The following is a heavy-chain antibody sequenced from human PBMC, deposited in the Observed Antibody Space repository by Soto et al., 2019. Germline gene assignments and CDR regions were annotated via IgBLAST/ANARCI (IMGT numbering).Heavy chain of an antibody. CDR2: ISYDGSDK. V-gene: IGHV3-30-3*01. J-gene: IGHJ6*02. D-gene: IGHD5-18*01. CDR3: ARDTGPNGYPYYYFGMDV. CDR1: GFTFSNYA. Sequence: PGGSLRLSCAASGFTFSNYAMHWVRQAPGKGLEWVAVISYDGSDKYIANSVKGRFTISRDNSKNTLYLQMNSLRAEDTAVYYCARDTGPNGYPYYYFGMDVWGQGTTVTVS.